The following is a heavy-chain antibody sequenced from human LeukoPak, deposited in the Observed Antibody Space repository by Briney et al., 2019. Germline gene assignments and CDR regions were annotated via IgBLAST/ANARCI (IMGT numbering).Heavy chain of an antibody. D-gene: IGHD4-17*01. Sequence: GGSLRLSCAASGFTFSSYGMHWVRQAPGKGLEWVAFIRYDGSNKYYADPVKGRFTISRDNSKNTLYLQMNSLRAEDTAVYYCAKDLARRRGYGDLNYWGQGTLVTVSS. CDR3: AKDLARRRGYGDLNY. J-gene: IGHJ4*02. CDR2: IRYDGSNK. V-gene: IGHV3-30*02. CDR1: GFTFSSYG.